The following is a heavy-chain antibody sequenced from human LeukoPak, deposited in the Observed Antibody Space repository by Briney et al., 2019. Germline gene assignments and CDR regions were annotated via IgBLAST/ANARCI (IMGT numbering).Heavy chain of an antibody. Sequence: GGSLRLSCAASGFTFSSYWMHWVRQAPGKGLVWVSRINTDGSSTSYADSVKGRFTISRDNAKNTLYLQMNSLRAEDTAVYYCARYYDFWSGYYAFDPWGQGTLVTVSS. V-gene: IGHV3-74*01. CDR2: INTDGSST. CDR1: GFTFSSYW. D-gene: IGHD3-3*01. CDR3: ARYYDFWSGYYAFDP. J-gene: IGHJ5*02.